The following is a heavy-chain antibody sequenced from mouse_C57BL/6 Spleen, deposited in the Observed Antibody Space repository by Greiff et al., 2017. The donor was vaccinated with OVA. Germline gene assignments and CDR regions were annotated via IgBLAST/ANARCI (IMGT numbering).Heavy chain of an antibody. CDR2: IYPRSGNT. CDR3: AREALYYFDY. CDR1: GYTFTSYG. V-gene: IGHV1-81*01. J-gene: IGHJ2*01. Sequence: VKLQESGAELARPGASVKLSCKASGYTFTSYGISWVKQRTGQGLEWIGEIYPRSGNTYYNEKFKGKATLTADKSSSTAYMELRSLTSEDSAVYFCAREALYYFDYWGQGTTLTVSS.